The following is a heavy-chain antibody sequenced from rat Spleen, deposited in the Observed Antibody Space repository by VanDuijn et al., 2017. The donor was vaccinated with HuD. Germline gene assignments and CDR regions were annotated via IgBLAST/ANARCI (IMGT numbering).Heavy chain of an antibody. V-gene: IGHV5-31*01. D-gene: IGHD4-3*01. Sequence: EVQLVESGGGLMQPGKSLKVSCVASGFTFKNFWMAWIRQAPGKKLEWIAAITPSGLTTHYRDSMKGRFTISRDNAENTAYLQMNSLWSEDTATYYCAVAGYGYWGQGVVVTVSS. J-gene: IGHJ2*01. CDR2: ITPSGLTT. CDR1: GFTFKNFW. CDR3: AVAGYGY.